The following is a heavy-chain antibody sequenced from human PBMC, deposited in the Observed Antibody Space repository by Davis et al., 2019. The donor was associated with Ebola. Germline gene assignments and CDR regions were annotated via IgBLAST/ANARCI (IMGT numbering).Heavy chain of an antibody. D-gene: IGHD2-21*02. CDR1: GYTFTSHD. J-gene: IGHJ3*02. CDR3: ASGRGDCGGAFDI. Sequence: ASVKVSCKASGYTFTSHDINWVRKASGQRHEWMGWMNPNTGNTGLEQKFQGRLTMTRDTSISTAYMELSSLRSEDTAVYYCASGRGDCGGAFDIWGQGTMVTVSS. V-gene: IGHV1-8*01. CDR2: MNPNTGNT.